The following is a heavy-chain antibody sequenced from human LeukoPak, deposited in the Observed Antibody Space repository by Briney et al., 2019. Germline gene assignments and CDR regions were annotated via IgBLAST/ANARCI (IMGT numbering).Heavy chain of an antibody. Sequence: SETLSLTCTVSGYSISSGYYWGWIRQPPGKGLEWIGSIYHSGSTYYNPSLKSRVTISVDTSKNQFSLKLSSVTAADTAVYYCAKGSSSGVLEEYFQHWGQGTLVTVSS. CDR2: IYHSGST. J-gene: IGHJ1*01. CDR3: AKGSSSGVLEEYFQH. CDR1: GYSISSGYY. D-gene: IGHD6-19*01. V-gene: IGHV4-38-2*02.